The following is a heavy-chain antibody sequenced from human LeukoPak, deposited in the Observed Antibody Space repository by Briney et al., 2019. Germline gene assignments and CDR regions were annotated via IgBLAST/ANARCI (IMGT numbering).Heavy chain of an antibody. CDR2: ISGSGGST. Sequence: PGGSLRLSCAASGFTFSSYGMSWVRQAPGKGLEWVSAISGSGGSTYYADSVKGRFTISRDNSKNTLYLQMNSLRAEDTAVYYCASGELSSGWPPYFDYWGQGTLVTVSS. CDR3: ASGELSSGWPPYFDY. J-gene: IGHJ4*02. D-gene: IGHD6-19*01. CDR1: GFTFSSYG. V-gene: IGHV3-23*01.